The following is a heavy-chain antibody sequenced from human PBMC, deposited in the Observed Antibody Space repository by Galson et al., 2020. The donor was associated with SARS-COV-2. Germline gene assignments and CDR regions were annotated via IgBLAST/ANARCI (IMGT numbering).Heavy chain of an antibody. J-gene: IGHJ3*01. CDR2: IWYDGSKK. D-gene: IGHD2-2*03. V-gene: IGHV3-33*06. CDR1: GFVFDNFG. Sequence: QLGESLKISCAASGFVFDNFGMHWVRQAPGKGLEWVAIIWYDGSKKYYVDSVKGRFIIARDNTKNTLYLQMNSLTVEDTAIYYCAKEGEIGYDAFDVWGQGTRVTVSS. CDR3: AKEGEIGYDAFDV.